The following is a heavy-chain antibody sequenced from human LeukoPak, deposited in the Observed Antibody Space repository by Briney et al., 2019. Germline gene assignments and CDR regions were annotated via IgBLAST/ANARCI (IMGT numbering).Heavy chain of an antibody. J-gene: IGHJ4*02. V-gene: IGHV3-30*02. CDR2: IRFNGAFR. CDR3: ARARQYYYDSSGYSSPFDY. CDR1: GFTFDDYA. D-gene: IGHD3-22*01. Sequence: GGSLRLSCAASGFTFDDYAMHWVRQAPGKGLEWLSFIRFNGAFRYYVDSVKGRFTISRDNPKNTLYLQMNSLRPEDTAVYYCARARQYYYDSSGYSSPFDYWGQGTLVTVSS.